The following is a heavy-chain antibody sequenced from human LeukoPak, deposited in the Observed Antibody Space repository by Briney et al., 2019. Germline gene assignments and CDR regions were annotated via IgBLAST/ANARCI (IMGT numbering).Heavy chain of an antibody. Sequence: SVKVSCKASGGTFSSYAISWVRQAPGQGREWMGRIIPIFGTANYAQKFQGRVTITADKSTSTAYMELSSLRSEDTAVYYCAREEEAGFNDYWGQGTLVTVSS. CDR2: IIPIFGTA. V-gene: IGHV1-69*06. D-gene: IGHD5-24*01. CDR1: GGTFSSYA. J-gene: IGHJ4*02. CDR3: AREEEAGFNDY.